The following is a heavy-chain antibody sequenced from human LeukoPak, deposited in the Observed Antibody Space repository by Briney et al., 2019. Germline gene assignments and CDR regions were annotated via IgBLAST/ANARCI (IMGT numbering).Heavy chain of an antibody. Sequence: TGGSLRLSCVASGFSFRNYWMSWVRQAPGKGLEWVANIKEDGSKKNHLDSVKGRFTISRDNAKNFLYLQMNSLRVEDTALYYCARDGDGRGEDFDYWGQGVLVTVSS. CDR2: IKEDGSKK. CDR1: GFSFRNYW. CDR3: ARDGDGRGEDFDY. J-gene: IGHJ4*02. V-gene: IGHV3-7*01. D-gene: IGHD4-17*01.